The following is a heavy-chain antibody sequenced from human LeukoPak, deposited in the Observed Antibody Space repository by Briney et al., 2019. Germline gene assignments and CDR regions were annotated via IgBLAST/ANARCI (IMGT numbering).Heavy chain of an antibody. V-gene: IGHV4-34*01. D-gene: IGHD3-10*01. Sequence: PSETLSLTCAVYGGSFSGYYWSWIRQPPGKGLEWIGEINHSGSTNYNPSLKSRVTISVDTSKNQFSLKLSSVTAADPAVYYCARGRLGDNGSFDYWGQGTLVTVSS. J-gene: IGHJ4*02. CDR3: ARGRLGDNGSFDY. CDR1: GGSFSGYY. CDR2: INHSGST.